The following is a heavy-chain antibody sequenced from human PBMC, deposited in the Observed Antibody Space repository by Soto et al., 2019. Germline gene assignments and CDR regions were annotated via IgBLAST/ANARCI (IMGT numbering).Heavy chain of an antibody. Sequence: GGSLRLSCSASGFTFSSYAMHWVRQAPGKGLEYVSAISSNGGSTYYADSVKGRFTISRDNSKNTLYLQMSSLRAEYTAVYYCVKDMDSSGYYVFWFDPWSQGTLVTVSS. D-gene: IGHD3-22*01. V-gene: IGHV3-64D*08. J-gene: IGHJ5*02. CDR3: VKDMDSSGYYVFWFDP. CDR2: ISSNGGST. CDR1: GFTFSSYA.